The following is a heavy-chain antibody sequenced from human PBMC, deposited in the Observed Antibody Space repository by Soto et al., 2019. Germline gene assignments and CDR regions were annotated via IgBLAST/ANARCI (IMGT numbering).Heavy chain of an antibody. J-gene: IGHJ4*02. Sequence: QVQLVQSGAEVKKPGSSVKVSCKASGGTFSSYTISWVRQAPGQGLEWMGRFIPILGIANYAQKFQGRVTITADKSTSTAYMELSSLRSEDTAVYYCASVVTGTTLLDYWGQGTLVTVSS. V-gene: IGHV1-69*02. CDR3: ASVVTGTTLLDY. D-gene: IGHD1-7*01. CDR2: FIPILGIA. CDR1: GGTFSSYT.